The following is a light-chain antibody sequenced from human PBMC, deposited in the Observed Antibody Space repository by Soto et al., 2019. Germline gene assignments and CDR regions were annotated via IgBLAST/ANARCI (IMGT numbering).Light chain of an antibody. Sequence: IMMTQSPATLSLSPGERAILSCRASQSVSRNLAWYQQKPGQAPRLLIYDASTRATGTPARFSGSGSGTKFTLSISSLQSEDFAVYYCQQYNNWPITFGQGTRLEIK. J-gene: IGKJ5*01. CDR2: DAS. CDR3: QQYNNWPIT. CDR1: QSVSRN. V-gene: IGKV3D-15*01.